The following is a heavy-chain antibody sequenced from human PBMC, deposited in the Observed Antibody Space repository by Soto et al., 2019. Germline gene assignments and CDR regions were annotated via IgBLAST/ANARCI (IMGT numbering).Heavy chain of an antibody. CDR2: IYHNGRT. CDR3: VRQVTGTRRFNGFDP. D-gene: IGHD1-7*01. V-gene: IGHV4-39*01. Sequence: QLQLQESGPGLVKPSETLSLTCSVSGASVTGTTYYWGWIRQSPGKGLEWIGNIYHNGRTDYNPSIKNRVAISIGASKTQFSLRLTSVTAADTAMYYCVRQVTGTRRFNGFDPWGQGTLVTVSS. J-gene: IGHJ5*02. CDR1: GASVTGTTYY.